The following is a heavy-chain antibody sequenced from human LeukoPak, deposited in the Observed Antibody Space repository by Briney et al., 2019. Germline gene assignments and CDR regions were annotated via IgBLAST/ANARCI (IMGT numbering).Heavy chain of an antibody. CDR1: GGSITSYS. D-gene: IGHD2-21*01. V-gene: IGHV4-4*07. J-gene: IGHJ3*02. CDR2: LSLTGST. CDR3: ARAVGDNRAFDI. Sequence: SETLSLTCIVSGGSITSYSWGWIRQPAGKGLEWIGRLSLTGSTTYSPSLKSRVTMSVDTSKHQFSLKLNSVTAADTAVYYCARAVGDNRAFDIWGQGTVVTVSS.